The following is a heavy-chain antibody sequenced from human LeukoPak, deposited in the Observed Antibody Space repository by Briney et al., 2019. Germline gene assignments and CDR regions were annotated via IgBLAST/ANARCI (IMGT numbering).Heavy chain of an antibody. CDR3: ARAIFGVVIMGYMDV. Sequence: SETLSLTCTVSGGSISSYYWSWIRQSPGKGLECIGYIHYTGSTNYNPSLKSRVTISVETSKNQFSLKLKSVTAADTAVYYCARAIFGVVIMGYMDVWGKGTTVTVSS. CDR2: IHYTGST. CDR1: GGSISSYY. J-gene: IGHJ6*03. D-gene: IGHD3-3*01. V-gene: IGHV4-59*01.